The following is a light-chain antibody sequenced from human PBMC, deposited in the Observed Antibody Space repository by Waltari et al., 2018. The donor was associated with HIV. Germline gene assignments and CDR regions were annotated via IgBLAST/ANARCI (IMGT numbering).Light chain of an antibody. J-gene: IGLJ3*02. CDR2: DVN. CDR3: CSYADNYTWV. Sequence: QSALTQPRSMSGSPGQSVTISCTGTSSDVGGYNYVSWYQQHPGKAPKLMIFDVNKRPSGVPDRFSGSNSGNTASLTISGLQAEDEADYYCCSYADNYTWVFGGGTKLTVL. V-gene: IGLV2-11*01. CDR1: SSDVGGYNY.